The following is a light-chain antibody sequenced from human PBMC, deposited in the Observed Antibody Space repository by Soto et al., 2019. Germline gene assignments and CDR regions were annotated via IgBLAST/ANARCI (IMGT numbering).Light chain of an antibody. V-gene: IGKV3-20*01. J-gene: IGKJ1*01. Sequence: EIVLTQSPGTLFLSPGERATLSCRASQSVSSSYLAWYQQKPGQAPRLLIYGASSRATGIPDRFSGSGSGTDFTLTISRLEPEDFAVYYCQQYGSSPWTFGRGTKVDIK. CDR1: QSVSSSY. CDR2: GAS. CDR3: QQYGSSPWT.